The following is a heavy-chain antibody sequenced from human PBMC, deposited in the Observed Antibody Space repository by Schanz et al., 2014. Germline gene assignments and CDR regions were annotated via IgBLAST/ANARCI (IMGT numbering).Heavy chain of an antibody. CDR2: IPWNGAAI. CDR1: GFTFSSYG. CDR3: AKGSRSGSKVMDV. D-gene: IGHD3-10*01. V-gene: IGHV3-9*01. J-gene: IGHJ6*03. Sequence: EVQLLESGGGLVQPGGSLRLSCAASGFTFSSYGMHWVRQAPGKGLEWVSNIPWNGAAIGYAGSVRGRFTISRDSAKNSLYLQMNSLRPEDTALYYCAKGSRSGSKVMDVWGKGTTVTVSS.